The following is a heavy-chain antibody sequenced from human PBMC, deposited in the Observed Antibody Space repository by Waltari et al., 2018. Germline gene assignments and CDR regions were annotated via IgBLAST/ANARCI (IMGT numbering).Heavy chain of an antibody. CDR2: ISGSGAAK. D-gene: IGHD6-6*01. CDR3: ARGSSSWD. CDR1: GFNFSGYY. Sequence: QVQLVESGGGLVKPGGSLRLSCAASGFNFSGYYMTWIRQAPGRGLEWVSFISGSGAAKYYADSVKGRFTISRDNADNSLYLQMNTLRAEDTAVYYCARGSSSWDWGQGILVTVSS. J-gene: IGHJ4*02. V-gene: IGHV3-11*01.